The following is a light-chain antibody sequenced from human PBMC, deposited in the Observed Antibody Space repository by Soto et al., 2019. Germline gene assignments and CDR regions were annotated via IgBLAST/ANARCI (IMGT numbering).Light chain of an antibody. Sequence: QSALTQPPSASGSPGQSVTISCTGTSSDVGGYKYVSWYQQHPGKAPKLMISEVSKRPSGFPDRFSGSKSGNTASLTVSGLQAEDEADYYCSSFAGNNNLVFGGGTKLTVL. CDR3: SSFAGNNNLV. V-gene: IGLV2-8*01. CDR2: EVS. J-gene: IGLJ2*01. CDR1: SSDVGGYKY.